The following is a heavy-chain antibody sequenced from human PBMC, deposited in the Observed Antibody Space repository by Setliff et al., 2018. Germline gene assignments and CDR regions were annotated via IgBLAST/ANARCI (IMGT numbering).Heavy chain of an antibody. CDR1: GFTFSTHS. Sequence: PGGSLRLSCAASGFTFSTHSMNWVRQAPGKGLEWVSSISRSSTYIYYADSMKGRFTISRDNAKNSLYLQMNSLRAEDTAVYYFASAGHSGSWFPFDAFHIWGQGTMVTVSS. V-gene: IGHV3-21*01. CDR3: ASAGHSGSWFPFDAFHI. CDR2: ISRSSTYI. D-gene: IGHD6-13*01. J-gene: IGHJ3*02.